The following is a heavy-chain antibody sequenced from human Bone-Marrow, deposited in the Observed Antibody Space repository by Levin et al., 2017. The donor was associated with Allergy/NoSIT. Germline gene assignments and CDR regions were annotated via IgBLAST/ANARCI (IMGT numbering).Heavy chain of an antibody. CDR3: AKGYSERTNYRANLDY. Sequence: PGGSLRLSCVVSGFSFSSYAMSWVRQAPGTGLEWVSTISHSGDGTYYADSVKGRFTISRDSSKNTLYLQMNSLRVEDTAVYHCAKGYSERTNYRANLDYWGQGTLVTVSS. J-gene: IGHJ4*02. CDR1: GFSFSSYA. V-gene: IGHV3-23*01. D-gene: IGHD1-1*01. CDR2: ISHSGDGT.